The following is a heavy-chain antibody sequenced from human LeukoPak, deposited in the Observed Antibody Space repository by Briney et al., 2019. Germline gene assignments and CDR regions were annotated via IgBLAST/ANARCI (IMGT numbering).Heavy chain of an antibody. CDR2: IYYSGST. J-gene: IGHJ5*02. Sequence: PSETLSLTCTVSGGSISSYYWSWIRQSPGKGLEWIGYIYYSGSTNFNPSLKSRVTISVDTSKNQFSLKLSSVTAADTAVYYCARASSGWYNWFDPWGQGTLVTVSS. CDR1: GGSISSYY. D-gene: IGHD6-19*01. CDR3: ARASSGWYNWFDP. V-gene: IGHV4-59*01.